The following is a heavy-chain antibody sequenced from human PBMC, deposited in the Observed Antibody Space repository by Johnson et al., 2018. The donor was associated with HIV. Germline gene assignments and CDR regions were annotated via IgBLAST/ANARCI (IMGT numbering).Heavy chain of an antibody. CDR2: IGTAGDT. Sequence: VQLVESGGGLIEPGGSLRLSCAASGFTFSSYDMHWVRQATGKGLEWVSTIGTAGDTYYPGSVKGRFTVSREDAKNSLYLQMNSLRAGDTAVYYCTSAPYHPGGVAFDIWGQGTMVTVSS. D-gene: IGHD2-2*01. CDR1: GFTFSSYD. CDR3: TSAPYHPGGVAFDI. J-gene: IGHJ3*02. V-gene: IGHV3-13*01.